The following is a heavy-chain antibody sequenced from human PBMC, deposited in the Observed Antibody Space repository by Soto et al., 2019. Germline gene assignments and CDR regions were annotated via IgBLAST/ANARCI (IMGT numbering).Heavy chain of an antibody. CDR2: IWYDGSYK. J-gene: IGHJ4*02. Sequence: QVQLVESGGGVVQPGRSLRLSCATSGFTFSAHGMHWVRQAPGKGLEWVSVIWYDGSYKYYADSVKGRFTISRDNSKNTLSLQMNSLRAEDTAVYYCARGGGHWDVDQWGQGTLVTVSS. CDR1: GFTFSAHG. CDR3: ARGGGHWDVDQ. V-gene: IGHV3-33*01. D-gene: IGHD1-26*01.